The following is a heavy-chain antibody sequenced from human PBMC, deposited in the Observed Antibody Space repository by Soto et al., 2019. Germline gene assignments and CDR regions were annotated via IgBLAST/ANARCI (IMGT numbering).Heavy chain of an antibody. V-gene: IGHV1-46*01. Sequence: QVQLVQSGAEVKKPGASMKLSCKASGYTFTTYYIHWVRQAPGQGLEWMGIINPSVATVSYAQKFQGRVTMTRDTSTSTVYMELSSLRSEDTAVYYCGRCTSTSCHLGSDYWGQGTLVTVSS. CDR2: INPSVATV. J-gene: IGHJ4*02. D-gene: IGHD2-2*01. CDR1: GYTFTTYY. CDR3: GRCTSTSCHLGSDY.